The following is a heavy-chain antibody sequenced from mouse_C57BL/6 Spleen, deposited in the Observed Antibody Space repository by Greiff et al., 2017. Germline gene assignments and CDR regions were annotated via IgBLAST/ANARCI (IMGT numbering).Heavy chain of an antibody. Sequence: VNVVESGPGLVAPSQSLSITCTVSGFSLTSYGVHWVRQPPGQGLEWLVVIWSDGSTTYNSALKSRLSISKDNSKSQVVLKMNSLQTDDTARYYCARPEEEGGSTCGYFDVWGTGTTVTVSS. CDR1: GFSLTSYG. J-gene: IGHJ1*03. D-gene: IGHD5-1*01. CDR3: ARPEEEGGSTCGYFDV. CDR2: IWSDGST. V-gene: IGHV2-6*03.